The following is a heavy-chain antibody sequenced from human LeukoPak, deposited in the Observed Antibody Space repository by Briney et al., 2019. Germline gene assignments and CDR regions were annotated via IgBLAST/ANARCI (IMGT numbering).Heavy chain of an antibody. CDR1: GYTFTSYG. Sequence: ASVKVSCKASGYTFTSYGISWVRQAPGQGLEGMGWISAYNGNTNYAQKLQGRVTMTTDTSTSTACMELRSLRSDDTAVYYCARSVLGRPDYDFDYWGQGTLVTVSS. CDR3: ARSVLGRPDYDFDY. V-gene: IGHV1-18*01. J-gene: IGHJ4*02. D-gene: IGHD4-17*01. CDR2: ISAYNGNT.